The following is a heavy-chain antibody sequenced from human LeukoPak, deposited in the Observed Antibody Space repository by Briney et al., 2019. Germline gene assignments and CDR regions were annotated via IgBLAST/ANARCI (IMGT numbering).Heavy chain of an antibody. J-gene: IGHJ4*02. V-gene: IGHV3-33*06. Sequence: GGSLRLSCAASGFIFSNYGMHCVRQAPGKGLEWVAVIWHDGSSEFYADSVRGRFSISRDDSKNTVYLQMNILRAEDTALYYCAKDDRGGWSGYFDNWGQGTLVTVSS. CDR3: AKDDRGGWSGYFDN. CDR2: IWHDGSSE. D-gene: IGHD3-22*01. CDR1: GFIFSNYG.